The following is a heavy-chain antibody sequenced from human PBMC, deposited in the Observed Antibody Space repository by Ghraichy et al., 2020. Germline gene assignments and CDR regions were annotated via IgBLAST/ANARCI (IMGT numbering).Heavy chain of an antibody. CDR1: GGSFSGYY. CDR3: ARGPRFDFWSGYYRPLQERDASKNYYYGMDV. D-gene: IGHD3-3*01. CDR2: INHSGST. V-gene: IGHV4-34*01. Sequence: SETLSLTCAVYGGSFSGYYWSWIRQPPGKGLEWIGEINHSGSTNYNPSLKSRVTISVDTSKNQFSLKLSSVTAADTAVYYCARGPRFDFWSGYYRPLQERDASKNYYYGMDVWGQGTTVTVSS. J-gene: IGHJ6*02.